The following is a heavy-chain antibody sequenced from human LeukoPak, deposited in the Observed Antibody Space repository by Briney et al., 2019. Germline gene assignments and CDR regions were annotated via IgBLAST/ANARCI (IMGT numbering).Heavy chain of an antibody. CDR1: GFTVSSNY. J-gene: IGHJ6*02. Sequence: GGSLRLSCAASGFTVSSNYMSWVRQAPGKGLEWVSVIYSGGSTYYADSVKGRFTISRDNSKNTPYVQMNSLRAEDTAVYYCARARGYSGYESKWYYYGMDVWGQGTTVTVSS. CDR2: IYSGGST. V-gene: IGHV3-53*01. CDR3: ARARGYSGYESKWYYYGMDV. D-gene: IGHD5-12*01.